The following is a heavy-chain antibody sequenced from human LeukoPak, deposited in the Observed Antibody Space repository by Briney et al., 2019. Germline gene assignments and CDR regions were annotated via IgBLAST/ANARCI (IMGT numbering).Heavy chain of an antibody. D-gene: IGHD5-24*01. J-gene: IGHJ4*02. V-gene: IGHV3-48*03. Sequence: GGSLRLSCAASGFTFSSYEMNWVRQAPGKGLEWVSYISSSGSTIYYADSVKGRFTISRDNAKNSLYLQMNSLRAEDTAVYYCAKTAGRWLQDYFDYWGQGTLVTVSS. CDR1: GFTFSSYE. CDR3: AKTAGRWLQDYFDY. CDR2: ISSSGSTI.